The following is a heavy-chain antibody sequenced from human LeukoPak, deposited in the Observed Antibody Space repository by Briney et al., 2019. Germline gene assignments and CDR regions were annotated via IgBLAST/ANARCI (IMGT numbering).Heavy chain of an antibody. Sequence: SETLTLTCAVHGGSFSGYYWSWIRQPPGKGLEWIGEINHSGSTNYNPSLKSRVTISVDTSKNQFSLKLSSVTAADTAVYYCARWIGRDNWNYDGSNSLFDYWGQGTLVTVSS. CDR3: ARWIGRDNWNYDGSNSLFDY. D-gene: IGHD1-7*01. V-gene: IGHV4-34*01. CDR1: GGSFSGYY. J-gene: IGHJ4*02. CDR2: INHSGST.